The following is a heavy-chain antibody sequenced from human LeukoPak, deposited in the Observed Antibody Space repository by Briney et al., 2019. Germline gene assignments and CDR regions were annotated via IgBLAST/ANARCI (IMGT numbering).Heavy chain of an antibody. Sequence: GGSLRLSCAASGFAFSSYAMHWVRQAPGKGLEWVAVISYDGSNKYYADSVKGRFTISRDNSKNTLYLQMNSLRAEDTAVYYCARPLWFGELSSPGGYWGQGTLVTVSS. CDR3: ARPLWFGELSSPGGY. D-gene: IGHD3-10*01. J-gene: IGHJ4*02. V-gene: IGHV3-30-3*01. CDR1: GFAFSSYA. CDR2: ISYDGSNK.